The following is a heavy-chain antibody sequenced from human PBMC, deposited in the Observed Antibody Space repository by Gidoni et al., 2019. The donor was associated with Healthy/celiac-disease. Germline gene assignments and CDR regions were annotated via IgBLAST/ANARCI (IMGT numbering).Heavy chain of an antibody. D-gene: IGHD6-6*01. V-gene: IGHV1-24*01. CDR2: FDPEDGET. Sequence: QVQLVQAGAEVKKPGASVTGSCKVSGYSLTDSSIPWVRQAPGKGLEWMGGFDPEDGETIYAQKFQGRVTMTEDTSTDTAYMELSSLRSEDTAVYYCATEYSSSSGGRAFDIWGQGTMVTVSS. CDR1: GYSLTDSS. J-gene: IGHJ3*02. CDR3: ATEYSSSSGGRAFDI.